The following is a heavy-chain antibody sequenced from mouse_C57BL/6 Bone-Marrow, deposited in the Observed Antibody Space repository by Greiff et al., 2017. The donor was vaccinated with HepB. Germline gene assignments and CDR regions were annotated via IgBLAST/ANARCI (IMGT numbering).Heavy chain of an antibody. CDR1: GFTFSSYA. Sequence: VKLVESGGGLVKPGGSLKLSCAASGFTFSSYAMSWVRQTPEKRLEWVATISDGGSYTYYPDNVKGRFTISRDNAKNNLYLQMSHLKSEDTAMYYCAREVYYYSKFAYWGQGTLVTVSA. CDR3: AREVYYYSKFAY. V-gene: IGHV5-4*01. J-gene: IGHJ3*01. D-gene: IGHD2-5*01. CDR2: ISDGGSYT.